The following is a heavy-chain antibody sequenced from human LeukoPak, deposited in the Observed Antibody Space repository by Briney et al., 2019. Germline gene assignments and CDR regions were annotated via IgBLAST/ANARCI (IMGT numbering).Heavy chain of an antibody. CDR2: IYPGDSNT. CDR3: ARRSYYYDSQDTFDI. D-gene: IGHD3-22*01. CDR1: GYSFTNYL. J-gene: IGHJ3*02. V-gene: IGHV5-51*01. Sequence: GESLKISFKGSGYSFTNYLIAWVRPMPGKGLGWMGIIYPGDSNTKYSPSFQGQVTISTDKSIGTAYLQWSSLQASDTAMFYCARRSYYYDSQDTFDIWGQGKMVTVSS.